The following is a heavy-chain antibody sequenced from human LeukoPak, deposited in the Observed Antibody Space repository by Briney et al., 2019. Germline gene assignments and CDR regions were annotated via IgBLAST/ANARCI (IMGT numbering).Heavy chain of an antibody. V-gene: IGHV3-23*01. CDR3: AKATPGVSKVSPDY. Sequence: GGSLRLSCAASGFTFSSYAMSWVRQAPGKGLEWVSAISGSGGSTYYEDSVKGRFTISRDNSKNTLYLQMNSLRAEDTAVYYCAKATPGVSKVSPDYWGQGTLVTVSS. CDR1: GFTFSSYA. D-gene: IGHD1-14*01. CDR2: ISGSGGST. J-gene: IGHJ4*02.